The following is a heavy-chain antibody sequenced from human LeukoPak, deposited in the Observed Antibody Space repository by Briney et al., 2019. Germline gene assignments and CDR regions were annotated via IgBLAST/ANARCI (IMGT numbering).Heavy chain of an antibody. CDR2: SNADSLGT. V-gene: IGHV1-2*06. CDR1: GYTFTGYY. D-gene: IGHD6-6*01. J-gene: IGHJ4*02. Sequence: GASVKVSCKASGYTFTGYYMHWVRQAPGQGPEWMGQSNADSLGTKYAPKFQGRVTMARDTSIATAYMELTSLTSDDTAVYFCVREPYSRSSDRHERTFDYWGQGTLVTVSS. CDR3: VREPYSRSSDRHERTFDY.